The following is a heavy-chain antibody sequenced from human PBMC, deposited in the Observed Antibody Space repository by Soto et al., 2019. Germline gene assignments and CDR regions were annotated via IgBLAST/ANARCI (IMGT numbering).Heavy chain of an antibody. Sequence: GGSLRLSCAASGFTFSDYYMSWIRQAPGKGLEWVSYISSSGSTIYYADSVKGRFTISRDNAKNSLYLQMNSLRAEDTAVYYCAKDQFPYDSSGYYSDDAFDIWGQGTMVTVSS. CDR1: GFTFSDYY. CDR3: AKDQFPYDSSGYYSDDAFDI. CDR2: ISSSGSTI. V-gene: IGHV3-11*01. J-gene: IGHJ3*02. D-gene: IGHD3-22*01.